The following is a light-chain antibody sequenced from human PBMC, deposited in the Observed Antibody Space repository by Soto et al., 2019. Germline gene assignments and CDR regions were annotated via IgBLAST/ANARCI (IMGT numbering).Light chain of an antibody. CDR2: GAS. J-gene: IGKJ5*01. CDR1: QTVRTR. V-gene: IGKV3-15*01. CDR3: QQYDRWPRTT. Sequence: EIVMTQSPATLSLSPGEGVSLSCRASQTVRTRVAWYQQKPGQSPRLLILGASTRATGVPDRFSGSGSGTEFTLTIRSLQSEDSGVYYCQQYDRWPRTTFGQGTRLDIK.